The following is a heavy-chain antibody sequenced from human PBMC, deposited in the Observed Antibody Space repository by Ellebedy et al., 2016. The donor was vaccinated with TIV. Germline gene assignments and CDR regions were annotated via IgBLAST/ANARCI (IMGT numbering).Heavy chain of an antibody. Sequence: PGGSLRLSCAASGLTFSSYSMNWVRQAPGKGLEWVSYISSSSSTIYYADSVKGRFTISRDNAKTSLYLQMNSLRDEDTAVYYCARELRLRYFDYDYWGQGTLVTVSS. CDR2: ISSSSSTI. CDR3: ARELRLRYFDYDY. D-gene: IGHD3-9*01. J-gene: IGHJ4*02. V-gene: IGHV3-48*02. CDR1: GLTFSSYS.